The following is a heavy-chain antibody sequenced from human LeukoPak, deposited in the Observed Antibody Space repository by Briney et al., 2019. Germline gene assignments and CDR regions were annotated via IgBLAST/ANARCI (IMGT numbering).Heavy chain of an antibody. J-gene: IGHJ4*02. V-gene: IGHV3-23*01. Sequence: GGSLRLSCAASGFTFSSYAMSWVRQAPGKGLEWVSAISGSGGSTYYADSVKGRFTISRDNSKNTLYLQMNSLRAEDAAVYYCAKGGGETYYYDSSGYYYPFYWGQGTLVTVSS. CDR2: ISGSGGST. D-gene: IGHD3-22*01. CDR3: AKGGGETYYYDSSGYYYPFY. CDR1: GFTFSSYA.